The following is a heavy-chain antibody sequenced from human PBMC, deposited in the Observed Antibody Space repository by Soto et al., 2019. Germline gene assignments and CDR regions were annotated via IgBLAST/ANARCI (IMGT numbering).Heavy chain of an antibody. CDR2: IYYSGST. V-gene: IGHV4-31*03. Sequence: SETLSLTCTVSGGSISSGGYYWSWIRQHPGKGLEWIGYIYYSGSTYYNPSLKSRVTISVDTSKNQFSLKLSSVTAADTAVYYCAREDCSGGSCYCDPWGQGTLVTV. CDR1: GGSISSGGYY. D-gene: IGHD2-15*01. CDR3: AREDCSGGSCYCDP. J-gene: IGHJ5*02.